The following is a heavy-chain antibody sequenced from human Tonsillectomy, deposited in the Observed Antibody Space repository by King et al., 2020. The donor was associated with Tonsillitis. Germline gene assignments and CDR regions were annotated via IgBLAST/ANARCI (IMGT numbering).Heavy chain of an antibody. J-gene: IGHJ5*01. V-gene: IGHV4-30-4*07. CDR3: ASGRVPWLFDPRAPIGRRATIWFDS. CDR2: MDSSENT. D-gene: IGHD2-21*01. CDR1: GGSIDTSRHS. Sequence: QLQESGPRLVKPSQTLSLTCAVSGGSIDTSRHSWTWIRQSPGKGLEWIAHMDSSENTSYNPSLQSRVTMSVGPSRNQFFINVNSVTAADTAVYYCASGRVPWLFDPRAPIGRRATIWFDSWGQGMLVTVSS.